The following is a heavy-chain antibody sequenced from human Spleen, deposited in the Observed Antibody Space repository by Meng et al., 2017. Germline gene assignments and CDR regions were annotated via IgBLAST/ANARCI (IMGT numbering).Heavy chain of an antibody. D-gene: IGHD3-22*01. V-gene: IGHV4-30-4*01. CDR2: IYYSGST. Sequence: QVQLQESGPGLVKPSQTLSLTCTVSGGSISSADYYWSWIRQPPGKGLEWIGYIYYSGSTYYNPSLKSRLTISVDTSKKQFSLRLTSVTAADTAVYYCAREDSRGLNFDSWGKGTLVTVSS. CDR3: AREDSRGLNFDS. J-gene: IGHJ4*02. CDR1: GGSISSADYY.